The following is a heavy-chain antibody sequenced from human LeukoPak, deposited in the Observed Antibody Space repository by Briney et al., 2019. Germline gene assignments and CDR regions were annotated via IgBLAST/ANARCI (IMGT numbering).Heavy chain of an antibody. Sequence: GGSLRLSCATSGFTFSPYWMSWVRQVPGKGLEWVAGINWNGASTGYADSVRGRFTISRDNAKNSLYLQMNSLRAEDTALYYCARAVCPTIKFCDSSYFMDVWGKGTTVNVS. CDR3: ARAVCPTIKFCDSSYFMDV. V-gene: IGHV3-20*04. J-gene: IGHJ6*03. CDR2: INWNGAST. D-gene: IGHD6-6*01. CDR1: GFTFSPYW.